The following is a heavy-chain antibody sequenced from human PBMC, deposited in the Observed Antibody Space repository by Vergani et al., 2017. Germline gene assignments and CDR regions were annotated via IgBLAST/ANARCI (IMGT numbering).Heavy chain of an antibody. CDR3: ARHNRENNYDILTGYYSAPGYFDY. CDR1: GGSLSSSSYY. D-gene: IGHD3-9*01. Sequence: QLQLQESGPGLVKPSETLSLTCTVSGGSLSSSSYYWGWIRQLPGKGLEWIGSIYYSGSTYYNPSLKSRVTISVDTSKNQFSLKLSSVTAADTAVYYCARHNRENNYDILTGYYSAPGYFDYWGQGTLVTVSS. V-gene: IGHV4-39*01. CDR2: IYYSGST. J-gene: IGHJ4*02.